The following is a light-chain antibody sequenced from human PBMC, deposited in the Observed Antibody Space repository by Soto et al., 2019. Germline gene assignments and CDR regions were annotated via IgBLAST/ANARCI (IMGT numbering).Light chain of an antibody. CDR1: QGLYNY. CDR3: QQRISWPIT. CDR2: DAS. J-gene: IGKJ5*01. Sequence: EIVLTQSPATLSLSPGERATLSCRASQGLYNYLAWYQQKPGQTPRLLIYDASTRATAIPARFSGDWSGTDFTLTIDTLEPEDFAVYYCQQRISWPITFGQGTRLEIK. V-gene: IGKV3-11*01.